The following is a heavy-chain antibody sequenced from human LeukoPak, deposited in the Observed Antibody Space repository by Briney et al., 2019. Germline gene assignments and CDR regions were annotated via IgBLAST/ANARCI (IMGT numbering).Heavy chain of an antibody. J-gene: IGHJ4*02. V-gene: IGHV1-46*01. Sequence: ASVKVSCKASGYTFTSYYMHWVRQAPGQGLEWMGIINPSGGSTSYAQKFQGRVTMTRDTSTSTVYMELSSLRSEDTAVYYCVRESTRELRYFDWSPHFDYWGQGTLVTVSS. CDR2: INPSGGST. CDR1: GYTFTSYY. D-gene: IGHD3-9*01. CDR3: VRESTRELRYFDWSPHFDY.